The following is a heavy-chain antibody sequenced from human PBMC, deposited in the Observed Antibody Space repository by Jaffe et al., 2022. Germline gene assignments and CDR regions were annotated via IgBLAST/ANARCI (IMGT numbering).Heavy chain of an antibody. D-gene: IGHD5-12*01. CDR1: GYSISSGYY. J-gene: IGHJ4*02. Sequence: QVQLQESGPGLVKPSETLSLTCAVSGYSISSGYYWGWIRQPPGKGLEWIGSIYHSGSTYYNPSLKSRVTISVDTSKNQFSLKLSSVTAADTAVYYCARLRDGYNYFDYWGQGTLVTVSS. CDR2: IYHSGST. CDR3: ARLRDGYNYFDY. V-gene: IGHV4-38-2*01.